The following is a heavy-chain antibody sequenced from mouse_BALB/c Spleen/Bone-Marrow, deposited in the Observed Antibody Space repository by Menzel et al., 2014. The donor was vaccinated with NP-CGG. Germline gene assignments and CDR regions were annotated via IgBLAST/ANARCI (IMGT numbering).Heavy chain of an antibody. J-gene: IGHJ4*01. V-gene: IGHV1-14*01. CDR2: INPYNDGT. CDR3: ARGGYYGYYAMDY. CDR1: GYTFTSYV. Sequence: EVQGVESGPELVKPGASVKMSCKASGYTFTSYVMHWVKQKPGQGLEWIGCINPYNDGTKYNEKFKGKATLTSDKSSSTAYMELSSLTSEDSAVYYCARGGYYGYYAMDYWGQGTSVTVSS. D-gene: IGHD1-2*01.